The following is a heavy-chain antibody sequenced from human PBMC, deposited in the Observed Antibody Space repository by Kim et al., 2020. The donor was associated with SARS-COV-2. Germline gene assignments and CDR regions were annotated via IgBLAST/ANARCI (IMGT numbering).Heavy chain of an antibody. CDR3: ARDDCSGGSCYTYWYFDL. CDR2: ISSSSSTI. J-gene: IGHJ2*01. V-gene: IGHV3-48*02. D-gene: IGHD2-15*01. Sequence: GGSLRLSCAASGFTFSSYSMNWVRQAPGKGLEWVSYISSSSSTIYYADSVKGRFTISRDNAKNSLYLQMNSLRDEDTAVYYCARDDCSGGSCYTYWYFDLWGRGTLVTVSS. CDR1: GFTFSSYS.